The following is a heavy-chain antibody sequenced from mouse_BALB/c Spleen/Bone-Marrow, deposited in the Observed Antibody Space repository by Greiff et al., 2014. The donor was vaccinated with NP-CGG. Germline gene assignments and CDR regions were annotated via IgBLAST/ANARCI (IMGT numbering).Heavy chain of an antibody. J-gene: IGHJ4*01. CDR2: IFPGDGDT. CDR1: GYVFSSYW. Sequence: QVQLQQSGAGLVRPGSSVKISCKASGYVFSSYWMNWVKQRPGQGLEWIGQIFPGDGDTNYNGQFKGKATLTADRSSSTAFMQLSSLTSEDSAVYFCARGDFDYDFTMDYWGQGTSVTVSS. CDR3: ARGDFDYDFTMDY. D-gene: IGHD2-4*01. V-gene: IGHV1-80*01.